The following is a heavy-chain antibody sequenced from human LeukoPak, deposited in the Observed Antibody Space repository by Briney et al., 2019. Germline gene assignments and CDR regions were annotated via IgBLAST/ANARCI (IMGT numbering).Heavy chain of an antibody. CDR3: AKVGFDSSSWYVNNWFDP. CDR2: ISGSGGST. D-gene: IGHD6-13*01. V-gene: IGHV3-23*01. CDR1: GFTFSSYA. J-gene: IGHJ5*02. Sequence: PGGSLRLSCAAPGFTFSSYAMSWVRQAPGKGLEWVSAISGSGGSTYYADSVKGRFTISRDNSKNTLYLQMNSLRAEDTAVYYCAKVGFDSSSWYVNNWFDPWGQGTLVTVSS.